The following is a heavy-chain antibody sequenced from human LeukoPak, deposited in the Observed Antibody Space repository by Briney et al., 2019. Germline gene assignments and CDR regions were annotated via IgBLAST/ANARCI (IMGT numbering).Heavy chain of an antibody. Sequence: GGSLRLSCAASGFTFSSYAMYWVRQAPGKGLEWVAVISYDGSDKYYADSVKGRFTISRDNSENTLYLQMNSLRAEDTAVYYCARYSTVTTLDYWGQGSLVIVSS. CDR1: GFTFSSYA. D-gene: IGHD4-17*01. V-gene: IGHV3-30*01. CDR3: ARYSTVTTLDY. CDR2: ISYDGSDK. J-gene: IGHJ4*02.